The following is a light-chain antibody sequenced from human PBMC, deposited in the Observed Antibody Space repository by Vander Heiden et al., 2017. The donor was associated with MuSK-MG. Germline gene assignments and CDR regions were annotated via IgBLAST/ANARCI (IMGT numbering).Light chain of an antibody. CDR1: QGISSY. CDR3: QQYDSSPRT. V-gene: IGKV1-8*01. Sequence: AIRMTQSPSSFSASTGDRVTITCRASQGISSYLAWYQQKPGKAPKLLIYAASTLQSGVPSRFSGSGSGTDFTLTISCLQSEDFATYYCQQYDSSPRTFGQGTKLEIK. J-gene: IGKJ2*01. CDR2: AAS.